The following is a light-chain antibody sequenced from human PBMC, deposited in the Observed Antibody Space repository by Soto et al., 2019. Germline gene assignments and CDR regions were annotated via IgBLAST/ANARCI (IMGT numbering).Light chain of an antibody. V-gene: IGKV3-15*01. CDR3: QHSNNRFPVT. J-gene: IGKJ3*01. CDR2: GAS. Sequence: EIVMTQSPATLSVSPGERATLSCRASQSVSSNLAWYQQKPGQAPRLLLYGASTRATGIPARFSGSGSGTEFTLTISSLQSEDFAFINLQHSNNRFPVTCGPGPKVAIK. CDR1: QSVSSN.